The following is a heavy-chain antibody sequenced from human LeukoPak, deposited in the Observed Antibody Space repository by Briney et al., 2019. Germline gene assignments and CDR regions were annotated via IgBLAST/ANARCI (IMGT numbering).Heavy chain of an antibody. CDR1: GGPISSYY. Sequence: ETLSLPCTVSGGPISSYYWSWIRQPPGKGLEWVGYIYYSGSTNYNASLKSRVTISVDTSKNQFSLKLSSVTAADTAVYYCARLGDCSGGSCYLFAYWGQGKLVTVSS. CDR2: IYYSGST. D-gene: IGHD2-15*01. CDR3: ARLGDCSGGSCYLFAY. J-gene: IGHJ4*02. V-gene: IGHV4-59*01.